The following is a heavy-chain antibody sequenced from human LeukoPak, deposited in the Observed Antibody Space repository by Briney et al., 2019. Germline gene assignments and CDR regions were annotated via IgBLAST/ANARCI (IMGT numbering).Heavy chain of an antibody. CDR3: ARDRYCDSSGYYFDY. CDR1: GFTFSSYG. Sequence: PGGSLRLSCAASGFTFSSYGMHWVRQAPGKGLEWVAVIWYDGSNKYYADSVKGRFTISRDNSKNTLYLQMNSLRAEDTAVYYCARDRYCDSSGYYFDYWGQGTLVTVSS. CDR2: IWYDGSNK. J-gene: IGHJ4*02. V-gene: IGHV3-33*01. D-gene: IGHD3-22*01.